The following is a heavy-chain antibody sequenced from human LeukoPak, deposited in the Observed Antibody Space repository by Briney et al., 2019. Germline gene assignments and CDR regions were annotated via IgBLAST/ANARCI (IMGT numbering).Heavy chain of an antibody. V-gene: IGHV4-4*02. Sequence: PSETLSLTCAVSGGSIXSSNWWSWVRQPPXXXXXXXXXXXHSGXXNXXXXXXXXXTISXDKSKNQFSXKLSSVTAADTAVYYCARXSYQPDSSGYFGYWGQGTLVTVSS. CDR3: ARXSYQPDSSGYFGY. CDR2: XXHSGXX. D-gene: IGHD3-22*01. J-gene: IGHJ4*02. CDR1: GGSIXSSNW.